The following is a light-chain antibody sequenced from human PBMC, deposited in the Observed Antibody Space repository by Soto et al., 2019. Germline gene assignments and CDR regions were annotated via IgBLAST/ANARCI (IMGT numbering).Light chain of an antibody. CDR2: GVT. CDR3: TSYTTSTTHV. V-gene: IGLV2-14*01. CDR1: SSDIGGYDY. Sequence: QSVLTQPASVSGSPGQSITISYTGTSSDIGGYDYVSWYQHHPGKAPKFIIYGVTNRPSGVSHRFYGSKSANRASLTISGLTAEDEADYYFTSYTTSTTHVFGTSNKVTV. J-gene: IGLJ1*01.